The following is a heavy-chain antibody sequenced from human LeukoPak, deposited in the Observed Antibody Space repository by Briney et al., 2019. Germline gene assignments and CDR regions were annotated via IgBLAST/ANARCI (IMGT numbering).Heavy chain of an antibody. J-gene: IGHJ4*02. Sequence: GGSLRLSCAASGFTFSTYWMAWVRQAPGKGLEWVANIKGDESAKHQADSVKGRFTISRDNAQSSVYLQMTSLRGEDTAVYYCARDVGGSLDYWGQGTLVTVSS. D-gene: IGHD1-26*01. CDR3: ARDVGGSLDY. CDR2: IKGDESAK. CDR1: GFTFSTYW. V-gene: IGHV3-7*01.